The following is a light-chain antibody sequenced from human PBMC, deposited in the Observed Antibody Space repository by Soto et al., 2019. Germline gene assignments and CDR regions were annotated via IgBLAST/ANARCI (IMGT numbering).Light chain of an antibody. CDR2: DVT. V-gene: IGLV2-14*01. J-gene: IGLJ1*01. Sequence: QSVLSQPASVSGSPGQSITISCTGTSSDVGGYEYVSWYQHQPDKAPKLIIYDVTNRPSGVSTRFSGSKSGNTASLTISGIQTEDEADYYCASITRSSSSVFGTGTEATV. CDR3: ASITRSSSSV. CDR1: SSDVGGYEY.